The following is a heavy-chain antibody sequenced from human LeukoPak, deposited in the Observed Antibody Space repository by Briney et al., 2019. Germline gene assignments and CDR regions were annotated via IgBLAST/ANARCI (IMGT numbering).Heavy chain of an antibody. CDR1: GGSISSYY. J-gene: IGHJ4*02. CDR2: IYYNGNT. D-gene: IGHD6-13*01. CDR3: AKVPIAVAGNPGY. V-gene: IGHV4-59*01. Sequence: SETLSLTCTVSGGSISSYYWSWIRQPPGKGLEWIGYIYYNGNTNYNPSLTSRVTISVDTSKKQFSLKLSSVIAADTAVYYCAKVPIAVAGNPGYWGQGTLVTVSS.